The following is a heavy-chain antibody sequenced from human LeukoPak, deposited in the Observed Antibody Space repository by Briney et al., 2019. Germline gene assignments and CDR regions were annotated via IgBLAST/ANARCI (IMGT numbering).Heavy chain of an antibody. CDR1: GFTFSSYS. Sequence: GGSLRLSCAASGFTFSSYSMNWVRQAPGKGLEWVSSISTSSSYIYYADSVKGRFTISRGNAKNSLYLQMNSLRAEDTAVYYCARDLHGDYSFDYWGQGTLVTVSS. CDR3: ARDLHGDYSFDY. D-gene: IGHD4-17*01. J-gene: IGHJ4*02. CDR2: ISTSSSYI. V-gene: IGHV3-21*01.